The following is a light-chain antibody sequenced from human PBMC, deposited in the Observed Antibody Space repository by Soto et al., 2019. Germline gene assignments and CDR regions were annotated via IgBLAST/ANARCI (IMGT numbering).Light chain of an antibody. Sequence: QSALTQPASVSGSPGQSITISCTGTSSDVGGYNYVSWYQQHPGKAPKLLMYDVSHRPSGVSNRLSGSKSGNTDSLTISGLQAEDDAEDYCSAYTSSSTPLVFGGVTQLTVL. J-gene: IGLJ2*01. CDR2: DVS. CDR1: SSDVGGYNY. CDR3: SAYTSSSTPLV. V-gene: IGLV2-14*01.